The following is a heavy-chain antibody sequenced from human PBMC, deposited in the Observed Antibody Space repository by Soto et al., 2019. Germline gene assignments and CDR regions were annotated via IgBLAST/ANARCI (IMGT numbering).Heavy chain of an antibody. Sequence: EVQLLESGGGLVQPGGSLRLSCAASGFTFSSYAMNWVRQAPGKGLEWVSAISGSGGDTYYADSVKGRFTISRDNSKNTLYLQMNTLRAEDTAIYYCARAWQGDYWGQGTLVTVSS. CDR2: ISGSGGDT. V-gene: IGHV3-23*01. CDR1: GFTFSSYA. J-gene: IGHJ4*02. CDR3: ARAWQGDY.